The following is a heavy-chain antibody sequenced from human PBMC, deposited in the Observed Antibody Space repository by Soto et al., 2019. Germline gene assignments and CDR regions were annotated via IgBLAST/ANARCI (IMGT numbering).Heavy chain of an antibody. J-gene: IGHJ4*02. Sequence: SAKVSCKASGGSLSIYAICWVRQAPGQGLEWMGGIIPIFVTANYAQKFQGRVKITADKSTSTAYMELSSLRSEDTAVYYCASLRAAPTLDYWRQGTLVTVPS. V-gene: IGHV1-69*06. D-gene: IGHD6-13*01. CDR2: IIPIFVTA. CDR1: GGSLSIYA. CDR3: ASLRAAPTLDY.